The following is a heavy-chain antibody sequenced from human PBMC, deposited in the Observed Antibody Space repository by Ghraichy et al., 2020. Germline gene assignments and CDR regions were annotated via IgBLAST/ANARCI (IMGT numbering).Heavy chain of an antibody. CDR3: AKDSERVVLTPEESIFGVVIPQNEHFVY. J-gene: IGHJ4*02. CDR1: GFTFSSYA. Sequence: GGSLRLSCAASGFTFSSYAMSWVRQAPGKGLEWVSAISGSGGSTYYADSVKGRFTISRDNSKNTLYLQMNSLRAEDTAVYYCAKDSERVVLTPEESIFGVVIPQNEHFVYWGQGTLVTVSS. CDR2: ISGSGGST. V-gene: IGHV3-23*01. D-gene: IGHD3-3*01.